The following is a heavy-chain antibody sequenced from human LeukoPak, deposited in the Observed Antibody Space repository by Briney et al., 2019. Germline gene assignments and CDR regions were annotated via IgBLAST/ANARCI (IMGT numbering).Heavy chain of an antibody. CDR3: GTCYYGSGADY. V-gene: IGHV1-69*05. CDR1: GGTFSSYA. J-gene: IGHJ4*02. D-gene: IGHD3-10*01. CDR2: SIPIFGTA. Sequence: SVKVSCKASGGTFSSYAISWVRQAPGQGLEWMGRSIPIFGTANYAQKFQGRVTITTDETTSTAYMELSSLRSEDTAVYYCGTCYYGSGADYWGQGTLVTVSS.